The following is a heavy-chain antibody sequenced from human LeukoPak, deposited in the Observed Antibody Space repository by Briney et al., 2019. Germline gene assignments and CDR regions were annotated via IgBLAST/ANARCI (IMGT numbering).Heavy chain of an antibody. Sequence: GGSLRLSCAASGLRFSDYYVSWIRQAPGKGLQWVSYISSGGDIMHYADSVKGRFTSSRDNAKNSGYLEMNSLGVEDTAVYYCATNLVGAGEYFQQWGQGTLVTVSS. CDR3: ATNLVGAGEYFQQ. D-gene: IGHD2-2*01. J-gene: IGHJ1*01. CDR1: GLRFSDYY. V-gene: IGHV3-11*01. CDR2: ISSGGDIM.